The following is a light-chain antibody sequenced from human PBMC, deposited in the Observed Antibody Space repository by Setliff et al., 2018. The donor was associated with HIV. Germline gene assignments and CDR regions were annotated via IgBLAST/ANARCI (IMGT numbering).Light chain of an antibody. V-gene: IGLV2-14*01. CDR2: DVS. J-gene: IGLJ1*01. Sequence: QSALAQPASVSGSPGQSITISCTGTSSDVGAYNYVSWYQQHPGKAPKLMIYDVSKRPPGVSNRFSGSKSGNTASLTISGLQAEDEADYYCSSYTSSSTYVFGTGTKVTVL. CDR1: SSDVGAYNY. CDR3: SSYTSSSTYV.